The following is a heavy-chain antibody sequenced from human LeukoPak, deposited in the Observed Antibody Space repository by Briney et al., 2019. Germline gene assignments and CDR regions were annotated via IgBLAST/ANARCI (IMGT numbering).Heavy chain of an antibody. D-gene: IGHD2-21*02. V-gene: IGHV4-4*07. CDR3: ARGKRGGDVDAFDI. CDR2: IYTSGST. J-gene: IGHJ3*02. CDR1: GRSISSYY. Sequence: PSETLSLTCTVSGRSISSYYWSWIRQPAGKGLEWIGRIYTSGSTNYNPSLKSRVTMSVDTSKNQFSLKLSSVTAADTAVYYCARGKRGGDVDAFDIWGQGTMVTVSS.